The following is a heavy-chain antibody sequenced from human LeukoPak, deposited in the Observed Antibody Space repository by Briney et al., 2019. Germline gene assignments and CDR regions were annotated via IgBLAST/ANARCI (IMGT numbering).Heavy chain of an antibody. D-gene: IGHD6-13*01. CDR1: GGSISSYY. J-gene: IGHJ4*02. CDR2: IYSTGST. V-gene: IGHV4-4*07. Sequence: SSETLSLTCTVSGGSISSYYWSWIRQPAGKGLEWIGRIYSTGSTNYNPSLKSRVTMSVDTSKNQFPLRLRSVTAADTAVYYCARQIASAGTAGFDFWGQGALVTVSS. CDR3: ARQIASAGTAGFDF.